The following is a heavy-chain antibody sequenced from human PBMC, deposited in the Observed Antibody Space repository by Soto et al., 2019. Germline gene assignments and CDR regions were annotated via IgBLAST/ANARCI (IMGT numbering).Heavy chain of an antibody. CDR3: AKEPWGEVAGYYYGMDV. J-gene: IGHJ6*02. CDR2: ISGSGGST. Sequence: EVQLLESGGGLVQPGGSLRLSYAASGFTFSSYAMSWVRQAPGKGLEWVSAISGSGGSTYYADSVKGRFTISRDNSKNTLYLQMNSLRAEDTAVYYCAKEPWGEVAGYYYGMDVWGQGTTVTVSS. D-gene: IGHD6-19*01. V-gene: IGHV3-23*01. CDR1: GFTFSSYA.